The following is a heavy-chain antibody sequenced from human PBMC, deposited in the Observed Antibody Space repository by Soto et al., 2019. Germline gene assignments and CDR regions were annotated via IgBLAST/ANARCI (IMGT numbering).Heavy chain of an antibody. V-gene: IGHV3-23*01. CDR1: GFTFSDYA. CDR2: ISASGGTK. D-gene: IGHD6-13*01. J-gene: IGHJ5*02. CDR3: AKEGQSSAGSRGAES. Sequence: EVQLLESGGDLVQPGGSLRVSCAASGFTFSDYAMSWVRQAPGKGLEWVSSISASGGTKYYADSLKGRFTISRDNSKITLFLEMTSLRAEDTAVFYCAKEGQSSAGSRGAESWGQGTLVTVSS.